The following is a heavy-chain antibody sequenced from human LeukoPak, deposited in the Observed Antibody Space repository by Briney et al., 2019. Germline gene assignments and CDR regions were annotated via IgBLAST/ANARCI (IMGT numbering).Heavy chain of an antibody. Sequence: PGGSLRLSCAASGFTFSSYAMSWVRQAPGKGLEWLSAISGSGGSTYYADSVKGRFTISRDNSKNTLYLQMNSLRAEDTAVYYCAKELLNSGSYHTAVYWGQGTLVTVSS. CDR1: GFTFSSYA. D-gene: IGHD1-26*01. J-gene: IGHJ4*02. V-gene: IGHV3-23*01. CDR3: AKELLNSGSYHTAVY. CDR2: ISGSGGST.